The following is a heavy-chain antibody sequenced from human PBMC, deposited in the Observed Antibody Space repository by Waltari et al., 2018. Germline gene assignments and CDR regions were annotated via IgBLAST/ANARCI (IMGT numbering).Heavy chain of an antibody. CDR3: ARDSQYYYGSGSYGSYYYYGMDV. CDR2: IYRVGTT. D-gene: IGHD3-10*01. Sequence: QVQLQESGPGLVKPSQTLSLTCTVSGGSISSGSYYWSWIRQPAGKGLEWIGYIYRVGTTTYTPSLKSRFTISVETSKNQFSLKLSFVAAADTAVYYCARDSQYYYGSGSYGSYYYYGMDVWGQGTTVTVSS. V-gene: IGHV4-61*09. J-gene: IGHJ6*02. CDR1: GGSISSGSYY.